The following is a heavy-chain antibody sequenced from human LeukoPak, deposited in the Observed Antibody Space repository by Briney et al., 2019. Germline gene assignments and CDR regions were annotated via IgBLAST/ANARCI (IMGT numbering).Heavy chain of an antibody. V-gene: IGHV3-23*01. Sequence: QPGGSLRLSCTASGFSFSSYAMNWVRQAPGKGLEWVSAISGSGGSTYYADSVKGRFTISRDNSKNTLYLQMNSLRAEDTAVYYCVKGVYYDSSGYYWDYWGQGTLVTVSS. CDR1: GFSFSSYA. CDR3: VKGVYYDSSGYYWDY. J-gene: IGHJ4*02. D-gene: IGHD3-22*01. CDR2: ISGSGGST.